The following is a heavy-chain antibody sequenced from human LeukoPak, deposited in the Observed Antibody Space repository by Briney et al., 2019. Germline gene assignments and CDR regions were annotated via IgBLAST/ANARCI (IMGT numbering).Heavy chain of an antibody. CDR2: ISTYNGDT. J-gene: IGHJ5*02. V-gene: IGHV1-18*01. D-gene: IGHD3-9*01. CDR1: GGTFSSYA. CDR3: VRGILSDDTLTGP. Sequence: ASVKVSCKASGGTFSSYAISWVRQAPGQGLEWMGWISTYNGDTHYAQKLQGRVTMTTDTSTSTAYMELRSLKSDDTAVYYCVRGILSDDTLTGPWGQGTLVTVSS.